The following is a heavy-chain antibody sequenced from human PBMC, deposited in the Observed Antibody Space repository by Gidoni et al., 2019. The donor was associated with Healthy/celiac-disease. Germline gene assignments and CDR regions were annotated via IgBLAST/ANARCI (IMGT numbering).Heavy chain of an antibody. CDR1: GYTFTSYG. Sequence: QVQLVQSGAEVKKPGASVKVSCKASGYTFTSYGISCVRQAPGQGLEWMGWISAYNGNTNYAQKLQGRVTMTTDTSTSTAYMELRSLRSDVTAVYYCARDRDYDYVWGSYRRINPYYYYYGMDVWGQGTTVTVSS. D-gene: IGHD3-16*02. V-gene: IGHV1-18*04. CDR3: ARDRDYDYVWGSYRRINPYYYYYGMDV. J-gene: IGHJ6*02. CDR2: ISAYNGNT.